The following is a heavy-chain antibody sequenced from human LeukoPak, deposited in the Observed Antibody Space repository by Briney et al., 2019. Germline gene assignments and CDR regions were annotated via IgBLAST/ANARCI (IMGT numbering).Heavy chain of an antibody. J-gene: IGHJ3*02. D-gene: IGHD3-16*01. V-gene: IGHV4-39*01. CDR1: GGSISSSSYY. Sequence: SQTLSLTCTVSGGSISSSSYYWGWIRHPPGKGLEWIGSIYYSGSTYYNPSLKSRVTISVDTSKNQFSLKLSSVTAADTAVYYCARPGVYDYVWGIQGWAFDIWGQGTMVTVSS. CDR3: ARPGVYDYVWGIQGWAFDI. CDR2: IYYSGST.